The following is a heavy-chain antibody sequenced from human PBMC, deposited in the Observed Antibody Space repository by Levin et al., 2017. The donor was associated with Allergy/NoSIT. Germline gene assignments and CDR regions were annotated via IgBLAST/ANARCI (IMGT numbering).Heavy chain of an antibody. Sequence: PGESLKISCAASGFTFTNAWMSWVRQAPGKGLEWVGRIKSKSNGGTTDYAAPVKGRFIISRDDSKDMMYLQMYGLKTEDTALYYCTTEGYGYGYHSFDVWGPGTMVTVSS. V-gene: IGHV3-15*01. J-gene: IGHJ3*01. CDR2: IKSKSNGGTT. CDR3: TTEGYGYGYHSFDV. CDR1: GFTFTNAW. D-gene: IGHD5-18*01.